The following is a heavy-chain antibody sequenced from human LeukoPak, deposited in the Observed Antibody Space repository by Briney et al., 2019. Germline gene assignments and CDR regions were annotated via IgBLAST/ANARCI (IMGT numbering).Heavy chain of an antibody. CDR2: IYCSGST. CDR1: GGSISSYY. Sequence: PSETLSLTCTVSGGSISSYYWSWIRQPPGKGLEWIGYIYCSGSTNYNPSLKSRVTISVDTSKNQFSLKLSSVTAADTAVYYCARGAYGDPTSFDYWGQGTLVTVSS. J-gene: IGHJ4*02. V-gene: IGHV4-59*01. CDR3: ARGAYGDPTSFDY. D-gene: IGHD4-17*01.